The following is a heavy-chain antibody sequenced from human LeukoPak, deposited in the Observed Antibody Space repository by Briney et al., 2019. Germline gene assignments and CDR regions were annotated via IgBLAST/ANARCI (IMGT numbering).Heavy chain of an antibody. Sequence: GGSLRLSCAASGFTFSSYGMSWVRQAPGKGLEWVSAISGSGGSTYYADSVKGRFTISRDNAKNSLYLQMNSLRAEDTAVYYCARGGSGSNTRYYYYMDVWGKGTTVTISS. J-gene: IGHJ6*03. CDR1: GFTFSSYG. D-gene: IGHD3-10*01. CDR3: ARGGSGSNTRYYYYMDV. CDR2: ISGSGGST. V-gene: IGHV3-23*01.